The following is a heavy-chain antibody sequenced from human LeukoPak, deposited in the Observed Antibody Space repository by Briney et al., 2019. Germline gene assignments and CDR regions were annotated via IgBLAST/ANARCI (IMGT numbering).Heavy chain of an antibody. D-gene: IGHD3-10*01. CDR3: TREGRYGSGSYLH. CDR2: IRSKAYGGTT. Sequence: PGRSLRLSCTASGFTFGDYAMSWVRQAPGKVLEWVCFIRSKAYGGTTEYAASVKGRFTISRDDSKSIAYLQMNSLKTEDTAVYYCTREGRYGSGSYLHWGQGTLVTVSS. CDR1: GFTFGDYA. V-gene: IGHV3-49*04. J-gene: IGHJ4*02.